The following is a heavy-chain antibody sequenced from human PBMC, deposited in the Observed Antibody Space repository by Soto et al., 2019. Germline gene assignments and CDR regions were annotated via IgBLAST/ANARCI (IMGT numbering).Heavy chain of an antibody. Sequence: SETLSLTCTVSGGSISSSSYYWGWIRQPPGKGLEWIGSIYYSGSIYYNTSLKSRVTISVDTSKNQFSLKLSSVTAADTAVYYCARRQSSSWYGLWGQGTLVTVSS. CDR3: ARRQSSSWYGL. V-gene: IGHV4-39*01. CDR1: GGSISSSSYY. D-gene: IGHD6-13*01. CDR2: IYYSGSI. J-gene: IGHJ4*02.